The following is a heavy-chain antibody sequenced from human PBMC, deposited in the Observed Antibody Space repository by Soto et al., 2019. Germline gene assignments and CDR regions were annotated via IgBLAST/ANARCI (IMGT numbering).Heavy chain of an antibody. Sequence: SETLSLTCTVSSDSININYWWSWVRQPPEGGLEWIGEVHHSGSTYYNPSLKSRLTISLESSKRQFFLNLTSVTAADTAVYYCARAPYYDFLTGSPIRGGRFFDDWGQGTRVTVSS. CDR3: ARAPYYDFLTGSPIRGGRFFDD. CDR1: SDSININYW. J-gene: IGHJ4*02. V-gene: IGHV4-4*02. CDR2: VHHSGST. D-gene: IGHD3-9*01.